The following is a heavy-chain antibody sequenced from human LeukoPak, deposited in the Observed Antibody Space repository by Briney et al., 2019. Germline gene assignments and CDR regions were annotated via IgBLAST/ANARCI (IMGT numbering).Heavy chain of an antibody. V-gene: IGHV4-59*01. CDR1: GGSISSYY. CDR2: IYYSGST. Sequence: SETLSLTCTVSGGSISSYYWSWIRQPPGKGLEWIGYIYYSGSTNYKPSLKSRATISVDTSKNQFSLKLSSVTAADTAVYYCARVAENYYFDYWGQGTLVTVSS. CDR3: ARVAENYYFDY. J-gene: IGHJ4*02.